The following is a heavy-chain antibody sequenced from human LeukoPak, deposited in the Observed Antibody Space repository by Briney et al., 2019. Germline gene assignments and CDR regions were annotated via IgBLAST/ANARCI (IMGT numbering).Heavy chain of an antibody. CDR1: GFTFSSYS. CDR2: ISYSSSPI. J-gene: IGHJ3*02. CDR3: ARDLGLRYDAFDI. Sequence: GGSLRLSCAASGFTFSSYSMNWVRQAPGKGLEWVSYISYSSSPIYYAESAKGRFTISRDNAKNSLYLQMNSLRAEDTAVYYCARDLGLRYDAFDIWGQGTMVTVSS. V-gene: IGHV3-48*04. D-gene: IGHD4-17*01.